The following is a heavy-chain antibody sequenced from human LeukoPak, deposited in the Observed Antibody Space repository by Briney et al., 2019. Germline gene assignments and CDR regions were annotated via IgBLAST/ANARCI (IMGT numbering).Heavy chain of an antibody. CDR2: ISSSSSTI. CDR3: ARGALDFDY. CDR1: GFTFSSYS. J-gene: IGHJ4*02. V-gene: IGHV3-48*02. Sequence: GGSLRLSCAASGFTFSSYSMNWVRKAPGKGLEWVSYISSSSSTIYYADSVKGRFTISRDNAKNSLYLHMNSLKDEDTAVYYCARGALDFDYWGQGTRSPSPQ.